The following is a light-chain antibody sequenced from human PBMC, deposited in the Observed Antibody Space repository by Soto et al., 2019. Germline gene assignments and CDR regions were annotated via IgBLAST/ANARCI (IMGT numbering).Light chain of an antibody. CDR1: QSVTSY. CDR2: GAS. J-gene: IGKJ4*01. Sequence: EIVMTQSPATLSVSPGERATLSCRASQSVTSYVAWYQQKPGQAPRLLIYGASTRASGVQARFSGSGSGTEFTLAISSLQSEDSAVYYCQQYNNWRLTFGGGTNVQIK. CDR3: QQYNNWRLT. V-gene: IGKV3-15*01.